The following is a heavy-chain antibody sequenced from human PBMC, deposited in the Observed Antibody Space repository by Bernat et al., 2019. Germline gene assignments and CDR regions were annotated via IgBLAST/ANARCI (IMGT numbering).Heavy chain of an antibody. CDR1: GGSISSSSYY. CDR3: ARGSRRYSWFDP. CDR2: FYYTGGT. J-gene: IGHJ5*02. V-gene: IGHV4-39*01. Sequence: QLQLQESGPGLVKPSETLSLTCPVSGGSISSSSYYWDWIRQAPGKGLEWVGSFYYTGGTYYNPSLHSRVTMSVDTSKNQFSLKLSSVTAADTAVYYCARGSRRYSWFDPWGQGTLVTVSS.